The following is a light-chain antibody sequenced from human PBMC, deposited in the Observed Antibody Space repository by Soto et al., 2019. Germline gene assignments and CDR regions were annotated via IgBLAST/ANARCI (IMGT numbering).Light chain of an antibody. J-gene: IGKJ1*01. CDR2: GAS. Sequence: VLTQSPDTLYLSPGQRATRFCMASQALSIGPLAWYQPKPGQAPRLLIYGASNRATGIPDRFSGSGSGTDFTLTISRLEPEDFAVYYCQQYGSSGTFGQGTKVDIK. CDR1: QALSIGP. V-gene: IGKV3-20*01. CDR3: QQYGSSGT.